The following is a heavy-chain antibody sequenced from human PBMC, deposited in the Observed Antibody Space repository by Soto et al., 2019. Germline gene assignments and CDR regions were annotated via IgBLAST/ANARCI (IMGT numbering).Heavy chain of an antibody. CDR1: GFTFSDYY. Sequence: QVQLVESGAGLVKPGGSLRLSCAASGFTFSDYYMGWIRQAPRKGLEWASYISSSGGAIYYADSVKGRFTISRDNAKNSLYLQMNSLRAEDTAVYYCARDRYGDKAFDYWGQGTLVTVSS. CDR3: ARDRYGDKAFDY. V-gene: IGHV3-11*01. J-gene: IGHJ4*02. D-gene: IGHD4-17*01. CDR2: ISSSGGAI.